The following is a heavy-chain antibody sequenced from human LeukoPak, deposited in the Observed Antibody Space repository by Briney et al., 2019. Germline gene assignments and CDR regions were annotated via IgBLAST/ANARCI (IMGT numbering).Heavy chain of an antibody. D-gene: IGHD3-22*01. CDR3: ARVGAPDYYDSSGSAFDI. CDR1: GFTFSDYY. V-gene: IGHV3-11*01. CDR2: ISSSGSTI. J-gene: IGHJ3*02. Sequence: GGSLRLSCAASGFTFSDYYMSWIRQAPGKGLEWVSYISSSGSTIYYADSVKGRSTISRDNAKNSLYLQMNSLRAEDTAVYYCARVGAPDYYDSSGSAFDIWGQGTMVTVSS.